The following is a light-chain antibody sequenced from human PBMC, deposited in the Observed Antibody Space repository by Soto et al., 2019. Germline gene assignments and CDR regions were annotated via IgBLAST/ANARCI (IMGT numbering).Light chain of an antibody. Sequence: QSALTQPASVSGSPGQSITISCTGTSRDVGGYNYVSWYQHHPGKAPKLMIYEVSNRPSGVSNRFSGSKSGNTASLTISGHQDEDEADYYCSSYTGSSTPVFGGGTKLNVL. CDR1: SRDVGGYNY. CDR3: SSYTGSSTPV. CDR2: EVS. J-gene: IGLJ3*02. V-gene: IGLV2-14*01.